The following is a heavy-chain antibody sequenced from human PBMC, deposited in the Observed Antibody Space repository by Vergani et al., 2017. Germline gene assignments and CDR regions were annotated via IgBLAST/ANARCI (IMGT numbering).Heavy chain of an antibody. V-gene: IGHV3-23*04. Sequence: VQLVESGGGVVQPGRSLRLSCAASGFTFSSYAMSWVRQAPGKGLEWGSAISGSGGSTYYADSVKGRFTISRDNSKNTLYLQMNSLRAEDTAVYYCASGYDYVWGSLXVDYWGQGTLVTVSS. CDR3: ASGYDYVWGSLXVDY. D-gene: IGHD3-16*01. J-gene: IGHJ4*02. CDR2: ISGSGGST. CDR1: GFTFSSYA.